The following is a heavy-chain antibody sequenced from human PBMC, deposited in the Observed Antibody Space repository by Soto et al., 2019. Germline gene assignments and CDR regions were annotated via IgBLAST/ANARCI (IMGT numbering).Heavy chain of an antibody. Sequence: LRLSCAASGFTFSSYGMHWVRQAPGKGPEWVAVISYDGSNKYYADSVKGRFTISRDNSKNTLYLQMNSLRAEDTAVYYCAKTYCGGDCYVYYFDYWGQGTLVTVSS. V-gene: IGHV3-30*18. CDR3: AKTYCGGDCYVYYFDY. CDR1: GFTFSSYG. J-gene: IGHJ4*02. D-gene: IGHD2-21*02. CDR2: ISYDGSNK.